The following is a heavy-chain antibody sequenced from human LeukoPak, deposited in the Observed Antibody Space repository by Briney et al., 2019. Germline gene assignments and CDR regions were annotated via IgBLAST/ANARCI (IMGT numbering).Heavy chain of an antibody. D-gene: IGHD3-10*01. CDR1: GFTFSRYW. V-gene: IGHV3-74*03. J-gene: IGHJ4*02. Sequence: GGSLRLSCAASGFTFSRYWMHWVRQGPGKGLVWVAQINGDGSYTTYADSMKGRLSISRDNAKNSLYLQMNSLRAEDTALYYCAKDIGLLWFGELLNYFDYWGQGTLVTVSS. CDR3: AKDIGLLWFGELLNYFDY. CDR2: INGDGSYT.